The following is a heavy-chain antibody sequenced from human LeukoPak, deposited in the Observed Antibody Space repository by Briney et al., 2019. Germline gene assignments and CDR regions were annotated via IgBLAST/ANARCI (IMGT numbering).Heavy chain of an antibody. J-gene: IGHJ4*02. Sequence: SETLSLTCVVSGYSISSGSYWDWIRQPPGKGLEWIGTIYHTESTYYNPSPKSRLPISVDTSKTQFSLKLSSVTAADTAVYYCARALRGHYYDSSGYYYYFDYWGQGTLVTVSS. D-gene: IGHD3-22*01. CDR3: ARALRGHYYDSSGYYYYFDY. V-gene: IGHV4-38-2*01. CDR2: IYHTEST. CDR1: GYSISSGSY.